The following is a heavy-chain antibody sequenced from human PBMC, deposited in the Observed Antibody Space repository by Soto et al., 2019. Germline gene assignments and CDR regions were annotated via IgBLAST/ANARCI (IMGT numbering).Heavy chain of an antibody. V-gene: IGHV3-73*01. CDR3: TSRYCSSASCHT. CDR2: IRGKANSYET. D-gene: IGHD2-2*01. Sequence: VQLVESGGGLVQPGGSLKLSCVASGYTFSGSAFHWVRQASGKGLEWVGRIRGKANSYETAYAESVKGRFTISRDDSKNTAFLQMNSLKTEDTAVYYFTSRYCSSASCHTWGQGTRVTVSS. J-gene: IGHJ5*02. CDR1: GYTFSGSA.